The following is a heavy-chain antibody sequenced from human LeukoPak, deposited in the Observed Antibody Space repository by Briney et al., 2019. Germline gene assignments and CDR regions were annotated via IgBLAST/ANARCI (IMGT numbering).Heavy chain of an antibody. J-gene: IGHJ4*02. D-gene: IGHD6-19*01. Sequence: GGSLRLSCAASGFTFSSYAMIWVRQAPGKGLEWVSAISGSGGSTYYADSVKGRFTISRDNSKNTLYLQMNSLRAEDTAVYYCAYHTGIAVAAFDYWGQGTLVTVSS. CDR2: ISGSGGST. CDR3: AYHTGIAVAAFDY. V-gene: IGHV3-23*01. CDR1: GFTFSSYA.